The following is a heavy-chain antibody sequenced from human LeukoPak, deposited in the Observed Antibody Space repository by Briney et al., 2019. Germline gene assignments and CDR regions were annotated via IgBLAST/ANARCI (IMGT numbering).Heavy chain of an antibody. V-gene: IGHV4-39*01. D-gene: IGHD6-19*01. CDR1: GGSNSSSSYY. J-gene: IGHJ5*02. Sequence: SETLSLTCTVSGGSNSSSSYYWGWIRQPPGEGLEWIGSIYYSGSPYYNPSLKSRVTISVDKSKNQFSLKLSSVTAADTAVYYCASREHTTYSSGWSYHLNWFDPWGQGTLVTVSS. CDR2: IYYSGSP. CDR3: ASREHTTYSSGWSYHLNWFDP.